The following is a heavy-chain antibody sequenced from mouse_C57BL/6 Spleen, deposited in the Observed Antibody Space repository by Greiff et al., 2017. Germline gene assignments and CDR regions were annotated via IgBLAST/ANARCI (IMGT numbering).Heavy chain of an antibody. CDR2: IYPRSGNT. D-gene: IGHD2-5*01. CDR1: GYTFTSYG. CDR3: AREFYYSSDY. J-gene: IGHJ2*01. V-gene: IGHV1-81*01. Sequence: VQLQQSGAELARPGASVKLSCKASGYTFTSYGISWVKQRTGQGLEWIGEIYPRSGNTYYNEKFKGKATLTADKSSSTAYMELRSLTSEDSAVYFCAREFYYSSDYWGQGTTLTVSS.